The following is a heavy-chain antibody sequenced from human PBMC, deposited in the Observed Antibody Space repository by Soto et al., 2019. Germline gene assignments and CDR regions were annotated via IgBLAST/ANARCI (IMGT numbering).Heavy chain of an antibody. V-gene: IGHV1-46*01. CDR1: GYSFSNFY. Sequence: GASVKVSCKPSGYSFSNFYVHWVRQAPGQGLEWMGIIDPSSGTTSYTQKFQERVTMTRDTSMSTVYMELSSLRSEDTAVYYCARGAVVVPNGLIAGMDVWGLGTTVTVSS. D-gene: IGHD2-15*01. J-gene: IGHJ6*02. CDR3: ARGAVVVPNGLIAGMDV. CDR2: IDPSSGTT.